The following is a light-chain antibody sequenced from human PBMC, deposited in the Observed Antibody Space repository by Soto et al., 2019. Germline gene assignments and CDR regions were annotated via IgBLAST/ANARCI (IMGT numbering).Light chain of an antibody. CDR2: AAS. J-gene: IGKJ3*01. Sequence: EVVMTQTPATLSVSPGERATLSCRASQSVSGNLAWYQQKPGQAPRLLIYAASTRATGIPVRFSARGSGTEFSLTISSLLSEDFAVYYCQQYNNWSYTFGPGTKVEI. V-gene: IGKV3-15*01. CDR1: QSVSGN. CDR3: QQYNNWSYT.